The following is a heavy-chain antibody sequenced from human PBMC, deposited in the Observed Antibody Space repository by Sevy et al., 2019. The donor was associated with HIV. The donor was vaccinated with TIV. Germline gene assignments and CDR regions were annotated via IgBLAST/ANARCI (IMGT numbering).Heavy chain of an antibody. V-gene: IGHV3-23*01. CDR2: VSLSGDIT. CDR1: GFTFSRYA. Sequence: GGSLRLSCEASGFTFSRYAMSWVRQAPGKGLEWVSSVSLSGDITRYADSVKGRFTITRDTSKNTVYLQMNSLRADDTAVYYCSKDGCGYYCSLAYWGQGTLVTVSS. D-gene: IGHD5-12*01. CDR3: SKDGCGYYCSLAY. J-gene: IGHJ4*02.